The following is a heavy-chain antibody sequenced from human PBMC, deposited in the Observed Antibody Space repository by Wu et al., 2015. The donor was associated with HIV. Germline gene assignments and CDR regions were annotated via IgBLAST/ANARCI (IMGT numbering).Heavy chain of an antibody. CDR1: DYRFVTYG. D-gene: IGHD4-17*01. Sequence: VQSGAEVKKPGASVKVSCKASDYRFVTYGVTWVRQVPGHRFEWMGWISPYNENIDVAQKFQGRFTMTTDTSTTTAYMELKNLRSDDTAVYYCAIHSLDYGDNFWYFDLWGRGSLVTVSS. J-gene: IGHJ2*01. CDR2: ISPYNENI. CDR3: AIHSLDYGDNFWYFDL. V-gene: IGHV1-18*01.